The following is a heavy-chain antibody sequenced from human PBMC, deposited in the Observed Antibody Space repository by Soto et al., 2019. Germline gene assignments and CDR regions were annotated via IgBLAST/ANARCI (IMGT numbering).Heavy chain of an antibody. CDR2: INAGNGNT. CDR3: ARDLGGWPDY. Sequence: QVQLVQSGAEVKKPGASVKVSCKASGYTFTSYAIHWVRQAPGQRLEWMGWINAGNGNTIYSQKFQDRVTITRDTSASTAYMELSSLRTEDTAVYYCARDLGGWPDYWGQGTLVTVSS. V-gene: IGHV1-3*01. D-gene: IGHD6-19*01. CDR1: GYTFTSYA. J-gene: IGHJ4*02.